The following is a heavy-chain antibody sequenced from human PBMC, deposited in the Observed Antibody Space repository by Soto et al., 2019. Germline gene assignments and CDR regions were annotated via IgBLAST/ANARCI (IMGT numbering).Heavy chain of an antibody. CDR2: ITNTGGDT. D-gene: IGHD1-26*01. CDR3: ARSSGESNPATRAVDA. Sequence: VWSLGLSCAASGFTFSSNAMSWVRQAPGKGLEWVSVITNTGGDTLYADSVKGRFTISRDNSKNTLYLQMNSLRAEDTAIYYCARSSGESNPATRAVDAWGQGT. V-gene: IGHV3-23*01. CDR1: GFTFSSNA. J-gene: IGHJ4*02.